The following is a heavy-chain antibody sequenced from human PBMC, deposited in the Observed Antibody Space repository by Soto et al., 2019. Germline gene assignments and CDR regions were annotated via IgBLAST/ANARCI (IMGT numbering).Heavy chain of an antibody. CDR1: GFTFSTYA. CDR3: ARERRRFPGGFDP. D-gene: IGHD3-3*01. V-gene: IGHV3-23*01. Sequence: HPGGSLRLSCAASGFTFSTYAMSWVRQAPGKGLEWVSVIGRSGGDIQYAGSVKGRFTISRDNSKNTLYLQMNSLRAEDTAVYYCARERRRFPGGFDPWGQGTLVTVSS. J-gene: IGHJ5*02. CDR2: IGRSGGDI.